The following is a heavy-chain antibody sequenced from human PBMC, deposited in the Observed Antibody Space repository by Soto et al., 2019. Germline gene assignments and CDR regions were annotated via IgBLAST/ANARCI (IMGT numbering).Heavy chain of an antibody. V-gene: IGHV1-69*01. Sequence: QVQLVQSGAEVKKPGSSVKVSCKASGGTFSSYAISWVRQAPGQGLEWMGGIIPIFGTANYAQKFQGRVTITADESTSTAYMELSSLRSEDTAVYYCARTLIAARPSVYYYYGMDVWGQGTTVTVSS. CDR1: GGTFSSYA. D-gene: IGHD6-6*01. CDR2: IIPIFGTA. J-gene: IGHJ6*02. CDR3: ARTLIAARPSVYYYYGMDV.